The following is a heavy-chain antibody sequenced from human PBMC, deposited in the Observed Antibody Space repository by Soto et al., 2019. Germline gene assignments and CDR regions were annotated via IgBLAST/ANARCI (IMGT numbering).Heavy chain of an antibody. J-gene: IGHJ4*02. CDR3: ARDYDYVGGDY. CDR2: IDPSGGST. V-gene: IGHV1-46*01. Sequence: QVQLVQSGAEVKKPGASVKVSCKASGYSFTSYYMHWVRQAPGQGLEWMAIIDPSGGSTSYAQKFRGRVTMTRDTSTSTVYMELSSLRSEDTAVYYCARDYDYVGGDYWGQGTLVTVSS. D-gene: IGHD3-16*01. CDR1: GYSFTSYY.